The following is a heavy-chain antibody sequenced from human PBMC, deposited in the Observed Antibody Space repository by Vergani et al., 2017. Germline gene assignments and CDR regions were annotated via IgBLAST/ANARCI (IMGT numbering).Heavy chain of an antibody. CDR1: GGSISSSSYY. CDR2: IYYSGST. J-gene: IGHJ4*02. V-gene: IGHV4-39*01. CDR3: ARPGSSEMVPFDY. D-gene: IGHD5-12*01. Sequence: QLQLQESGPGLVKPSETLFLTCTVSGGSISSSSYYWGWIRQPPGKGLEWIGSIYYSGSTYYNPSLKSRFTISVDTSKNQFSLKLSSVTAADTAVYYCARPGSSEMVPFDYWGQGALVTVSS.